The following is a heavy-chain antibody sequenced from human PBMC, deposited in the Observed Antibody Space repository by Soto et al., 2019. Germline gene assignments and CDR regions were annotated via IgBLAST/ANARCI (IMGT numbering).Heavy chain of an antibody. CDR2: IQSGGST. J-gene: IGHJ6*04. CDR3: TRGVVYCDGGGCYGVPMDV. Sequence: EVQLVESGGGLVQPGGSLRLSCAASGFTVSTKYMSWVRQAPGKGLEWVSLIQSGGSTYYAGSVEGRFTISRDNSENTLFLQMSSLRVEDTAMYYCTRGVVYCDGGGCYGVPMDVWGTGTTVTVSA. D-gene: IGHD2-15*01. CDR1: GFTVSTKY. V-gene: IGHV3-66*01.